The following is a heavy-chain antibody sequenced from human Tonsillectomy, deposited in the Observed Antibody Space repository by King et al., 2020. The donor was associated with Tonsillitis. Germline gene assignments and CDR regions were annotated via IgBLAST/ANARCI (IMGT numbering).Heavy chain of an antibody. CDR2: TYYRSRWYN. CDR1: GDSVSSNNAA. J-gene: IGHJ5*02. Sequence: VQLQQSGPGLVKPSQTLSLTCAISGDSVSSNNAAWNWIRQSPSRGFEWLGRTYYRSRWYNDYAVSMKSRITINPDTSKNQFSLQLNSVTPEDTAVYYCARDEDASSWYVGNWLDPWGQGTLVTVSS. CDR3: ARDEDASSWYVGNWLDP. D-gene: IGHD6-13*01. V-gene: IGHV6-1*01.